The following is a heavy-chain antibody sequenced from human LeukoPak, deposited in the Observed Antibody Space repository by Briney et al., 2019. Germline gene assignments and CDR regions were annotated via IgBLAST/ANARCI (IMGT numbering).Heavy chain of an antibody. CDR3: AKDRREGHIVVVTAALGAFDI. V-gene: IGHV3-23*01. J-gene: IGHJ3*02. D-gene: IGHD2-21*02. CDR1: GFTFSSSA. CDR2: ISGSGSGGST. Sequence: GGSLRLSCAASGFTFSSSAMSWVRQAPGKGLECVSSISGSGSGGSTYYAYYVKGRFTISRDNSKNTLYLQMNSLRAEDTDVYYCAKDRREGHIVVVTAALGAFDIWGQGTMVTVSS.